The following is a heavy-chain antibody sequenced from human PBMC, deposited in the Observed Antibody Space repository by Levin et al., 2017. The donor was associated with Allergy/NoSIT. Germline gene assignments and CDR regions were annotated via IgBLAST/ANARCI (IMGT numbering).Heavy chain of an antibody. D-gene: IGHD1-26*01. J-gene: IGHJ3*02. CDR3: AKGVSSGSPYRAFDM. Sequence: GGSLRLSCAASGFTFTSYTMTWVRQAPGRGLEWVSTLRYSGDTTHYEDSVKGRFTISRDGSRDTLFLQMNSLRPEDTAVYYCAKGVSSGSPYRAFDMWGQGTMVTVSS. V-gene: IGHV3-23*01. CDR2: LRYSGDTT. CDR1: GFTFTSYT.